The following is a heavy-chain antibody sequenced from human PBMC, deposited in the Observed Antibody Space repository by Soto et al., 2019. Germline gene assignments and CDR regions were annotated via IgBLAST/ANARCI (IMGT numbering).Heavy chain of an antibody. CDR2: IYYSGST. Sequence: KTSETLSLTCTVSGGSISSSSYYWGWIRQPPGKGLEWIGSIYYSGSTYYNPSLKSRVTISVDTSKNQFSLKLSSVTAADTAVYYCARRGEDYYYYGMDVWGQGTTVTVSS. CDR1: GGSISSSSYY. V-gene: IGHV4-39*01. CDR3: ARRGEDYYYYGMDV. J-gene: IGHJ6*02.